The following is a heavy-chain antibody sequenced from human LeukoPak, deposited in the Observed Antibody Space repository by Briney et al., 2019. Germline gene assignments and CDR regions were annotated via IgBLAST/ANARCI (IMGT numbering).Heavy chain of an antibody. CDR3: ASGQRRILLTV. V-gene: IGHV3-53*01. J-gene: IGHJ3*01. Sequence: GGSLRLSCAASGFTVSSNYMSWVRQAPGKGLEWVSVIYSGGSTYYADSVKGRFTISRDNFKNTLYLQMNSLRAEDTAVYYCASGQRRILLTVWGQGTMVTVSS. CDR1: GFTVSSNY. CDR2: IYSGGST. D-gene: IGHD2-15*01.